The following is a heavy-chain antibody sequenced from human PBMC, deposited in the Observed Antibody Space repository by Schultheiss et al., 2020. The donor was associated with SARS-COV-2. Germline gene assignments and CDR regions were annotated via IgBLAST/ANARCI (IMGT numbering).Heavy chain of an antibody. CDR3: AKDLSGIAARPRYWYFDL. Sequence: GGSLRLSCAASGFTVSSNYMSWVRQAPGKGLEWVSVIYSGGSTYYADSVKGRFTISRDNSKNTLYLEMNSLRAEDTAVYYCAKDLSGIAARPRYWYFDLWGRGTLVTVAS. D-gene: IGHD6-6*01. J-gene: IGHJ2*01. V-gene: IGHV3-66*01. CDR1: GFTVSSNY. CDR2: IYSGGST.